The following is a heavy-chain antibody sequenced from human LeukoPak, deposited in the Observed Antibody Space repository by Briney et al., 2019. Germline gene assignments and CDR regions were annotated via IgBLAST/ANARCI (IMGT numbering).Heavy chain of an antibody. Sequence: GSLRLSCAASEFSVGSNYMTWVRQPPGKGLEWIGEINHSGSTNYNPSLKSRVTISVDTSKNQFSLKLSSVTAADTAVYYCARLGYYGSGSIGHWFDPWGQGTLVTVSS. CDR3: ARLGYYGSGSIGHWFDP. J-gene: IGHJ5*02. V-gene: IGHV4-34*01. CDR2: INHSGST. D-gene: IGHD3-10*01. CDR1: EFSVGSNY.